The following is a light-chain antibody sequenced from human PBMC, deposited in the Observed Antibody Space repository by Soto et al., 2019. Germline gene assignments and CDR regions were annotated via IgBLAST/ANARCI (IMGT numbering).Light chain of an antibody. J-gene: IGLJ1*01. CDR1: SSNIGTHH. CDR3: GKWDSILTSYV. CDR2: DNT. V-gene: IGLV1-51*01. Sequence: QSVFTQPPSVSAAPGQKVSISCSGDSSNIGTHHVCSYQQFTGYAPRHLIYDNTKRHPGIPGRFSGSKSGTSATLGTTRLQTGDEADYDCGKWDSILTSYVIGTGTKLTVL.